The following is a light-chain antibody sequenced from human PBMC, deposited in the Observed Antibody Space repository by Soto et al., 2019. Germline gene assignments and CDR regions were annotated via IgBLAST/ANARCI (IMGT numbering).Light chain of an antibody. CDR2: EGS. CDR1: SSDVGSYNL. Sequence: QSALTQPASVSGSPGQSITISCTGTSSDVGSYNLVSWYQQHPGKAPKLMIYEGSKRPSGVSNRFSGYKSGKTASLTISGLQAEDEADYYCCSYAGSSTLVFGGGTQLTVL. J-gene: IGLJ2*01. V-gene: IGLV2-23*01. CDR3: CSYAGSSTLV.